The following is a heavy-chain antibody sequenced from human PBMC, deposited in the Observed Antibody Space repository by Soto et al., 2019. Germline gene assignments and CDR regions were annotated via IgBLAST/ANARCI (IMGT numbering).Heavy chain of an antibody. V-gene: IGHV3-21*01. J-gene: IGHJ3*02. CDR3: ARATVGATPYDAFDI. CDR2: ISSSSSYI. D-gene: IGHD1-26*01. CDR1: GFTFSSYS. Sequence: GGSLRLSCAASGFTFSSYSMTWVRQAPGKGLEWVSSISSSSSYIYYADSVKGRFTISRDNAKNSLDLQMNSLRAEDTAVYYCARATVGATPYDAFDIWGQGTMVTVSS.